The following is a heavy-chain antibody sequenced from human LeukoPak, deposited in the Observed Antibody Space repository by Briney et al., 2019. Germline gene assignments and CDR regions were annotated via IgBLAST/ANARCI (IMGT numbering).Heavy chain of an antibody. CDR1: GFTFSDYY. J-gene: IGHJ4*02. CDR3: ARDPAGYSSGWYDY. D-gene: IGHD6-19*01. Sequence: GGSLRLSCAASGFTFSDYYMSWIRQAPGKGLEWVTYISSSGSTIYYADSVKGRFTISRDNAKNSLYLQMNSLRAEDTAVYYSARDPAGYSSGWYDYWGQGTLVTVSS. V-gene: IGHV3-11*04. CDR2: ISSSGSTI.